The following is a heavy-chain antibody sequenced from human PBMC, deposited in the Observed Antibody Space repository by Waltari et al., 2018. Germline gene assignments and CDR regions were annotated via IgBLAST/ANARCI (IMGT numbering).Heavy chain of an antibody. CDR2: IYYSGST. CDR1: GGSISSYY. J-gene: IGHJ3*02. Sequence: QVQLQESGPGLVKPSETLSLTCTVSGGSISSYYWSWIRQPPGKGLEWIGYIYYSGSTNYNPSLKSRVTISVDTSKNQFSLKLSSVTAADTAVYYCARDSTIVVVPAARGLGVGAFDIWGQGTMVTVSS. D-gene: IGHD2-2*01. CDR3: ARDSTIVVVPAARGLGVGAFDI. V-gene: IGHV4-59*01.